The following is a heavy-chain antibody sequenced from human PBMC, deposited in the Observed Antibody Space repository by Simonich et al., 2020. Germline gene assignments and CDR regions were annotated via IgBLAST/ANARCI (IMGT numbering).Heavy chain of an antibody. J-gene: IGHJ6*03. D-gene: IGHD1-26*01. CDR3: ARDLRGSYYYYYYMDV. CDR2: IKPNSGSP. CDR1: GYTFTGYY. Sequence: QVQLVQSGAEVKKPGASVKVSCKASGYTFTGYYMHWVRQAPGQGLEWMRWIKPNSGSPNYAQKFQGRVTMTRDTSIRTAYMELSRLRSDDTAVYYCARDLRGSYYYYYYMDVWGKGTTVTVSS. V-gene: IGHV1-2*02.